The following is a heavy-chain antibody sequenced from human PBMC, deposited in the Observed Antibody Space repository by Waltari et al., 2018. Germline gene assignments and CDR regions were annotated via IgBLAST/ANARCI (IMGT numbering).Heavy chain of an antibody. V-gene: IGHV4-39*07. J-gene: IGHJ3*02. D-gene: IGHD1-26*01. CDR2: IYSTGRT. CDR1: GVSFSGDNTY. Sequence: QLQLQESGPGLVKPSETLSLTCTVSGVSFSGDNTYWGWIRQPPGEGLEWVGSIYSTGRTYYKTSLKSRVTISSDTPNNQFSLKLTSVTAADTAVYFCARGGSSYYDAYGTWGQGTMVTVSS. CDR3: ARGGSSYYDAYGT.